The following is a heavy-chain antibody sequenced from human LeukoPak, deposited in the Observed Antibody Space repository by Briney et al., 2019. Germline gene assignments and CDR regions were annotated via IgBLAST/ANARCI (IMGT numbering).Heavy chain of an antibody. Sequence: PGWSLRLSCAASGFTFGSYAMSWVRQAPGKGLEWVSTISGSGISTYYADSVKGRFTISRDNSKNTLYLQMNSLRPEDTAVYYCAKDFYPLGNYVIYFDYWGRGTLFAVS. CDR1: GFTFGSYA. CDR3: AKDFYPLGNYVIYFDY. J-gene: IGHJ4*02. D-gene: IGHD1-7*01. CDR2: ISGSGIST. V-gene: IGHV3-23*01.